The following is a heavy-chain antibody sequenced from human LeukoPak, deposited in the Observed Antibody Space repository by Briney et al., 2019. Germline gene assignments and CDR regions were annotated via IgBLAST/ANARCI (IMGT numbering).Heavy chain of an antibody. V-gene: IGHV1-69*04. J-gene: IGHJ6*02. CDR1: GGKVGNYV. CDR3: ARDTNEEYSSSSDGLAV. Sequence: SVKVSCKASGGKVGNYVIHWVRHAPGQGLEWMGRITPFFGVANYAQTFQDRVTFTADKITNTAYMQISSLKSEDTAVYFCARDTNEEYSSSSDGLAVWGQGTTVTVSS. CDR2: ITPFFGVA. D-gene: IGHD6-6*01.